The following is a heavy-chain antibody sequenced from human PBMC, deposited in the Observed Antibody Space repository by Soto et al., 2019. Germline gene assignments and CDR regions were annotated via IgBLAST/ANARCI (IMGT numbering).Heavy chain of an antibody. CDR1: GGSISSSSYY. Sequence: TSETLSLTCTVSGGSISSSSYYWGWIRQPPGKGLEWIGSIYYSGSTYYNPSLKSRVTISVDTSKNQFSLKLSSVTAADTAMYYCARGSTMVRGVIKNPFDYWGQGTLVTVSS. D-gene: IGHD3-10*01. CDR3: ARGSTMVRGVIKNPFDY. V-gene: IGHV4-39*01. J-gene: IGHJ4*02. CDR2: IYYSGST.